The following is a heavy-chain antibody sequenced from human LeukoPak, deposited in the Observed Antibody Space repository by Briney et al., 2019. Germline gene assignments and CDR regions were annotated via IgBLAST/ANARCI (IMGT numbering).Heavy chain of an antibody. CDR3: AREAVTTPSFDY. V-gene: IGHV3-33*01. D-gene: IGHD4-17*01. CDR2: IWYDGSNK. J-gene: IGHJ4*02. Sequence: GGSLRLSCAASGFTFSSYGMHWARRAPGKGLEWVAVIWYDGSNKYHADSVKGRFTISRDNSKNTLYLQMNSLRAEDTAVYYCAREAVTTPSFDYWGQGTLVTVSS. CDR1: GFTFSSYG.